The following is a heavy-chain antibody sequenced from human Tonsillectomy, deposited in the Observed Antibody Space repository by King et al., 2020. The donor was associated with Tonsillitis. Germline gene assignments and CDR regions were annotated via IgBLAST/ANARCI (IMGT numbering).Heavy chain of an antibody. J-gene: IGHJ3*02. D-gene: IGHD3-10*01. V-gene: IGHV3-74*01. Sequence: VQLVESGGGLVQPGGSLRLSCAASGLTFSRYWMHWVRHAPGKGLVWVSRIKSDGSSTNYADSVKGRFTISRDNAKNTLYLQMNSLKVEDTAVYYCARNYYYGSGSYYGLSDAFDIWGQGTMVTVSS. CDR1: GLTFSRYW. CDR3: ARNYYYGSGSYYGLSDAFDI. CDR2: IKSDGSST.